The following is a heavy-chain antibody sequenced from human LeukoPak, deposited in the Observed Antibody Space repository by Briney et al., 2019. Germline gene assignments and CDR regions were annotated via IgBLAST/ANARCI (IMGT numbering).Heavy chain of an antibody. V-gene: IGHV3-9*01. CDR1: GFTFDDYA. CDR3: AKDILYRGGSSQRGFDY. Sequence: GGSLRLSCAASGFTFDDYAMHWVRQAPGKGLEWVSGISWNSGSTGYADSVKGRFTISRDNAKNSLYLQMNSLRAEDTALYYCAKDILYRGGSSQRGFDYWGQGTLVTVSS. CDR2: ISWNSGST. D-gene: IGHD1-26*01. J-gene: IGHJ4*02.